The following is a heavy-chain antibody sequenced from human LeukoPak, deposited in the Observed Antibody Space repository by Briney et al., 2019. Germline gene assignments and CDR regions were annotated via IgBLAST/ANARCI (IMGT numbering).Heavy chain of an antibody. CDR3: ARERGKGYCSGGSCYYPPHNWFDP. Sequence: GGSLRLSCAASGFTFSSYWMHWVRQAPGKGLVCVSRITSDGSSTSYADSVRGRFTISRDNAKNTVYLQMNSLRAEDTAVYYCARERGKGYCSGGSCYYPPHNWFDPWGQGTLVTVSS. D-gene: IGHD2-15*01. CDR1: GFTFSSYW. J-gene: IGHJ5*02. V-gene: IGHV3-74*01. CDR2: ITSDGSST.